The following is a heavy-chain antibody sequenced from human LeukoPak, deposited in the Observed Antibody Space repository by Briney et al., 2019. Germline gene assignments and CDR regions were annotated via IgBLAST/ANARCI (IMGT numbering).Heavy chain of an antibody. CDR2: ISGSGGST. V-gene: IGHV3-23*01. CDR1: GFTFSSYA. J-gene: IGHJ4*02. D-gene: IGHD1-26*01. CDR3: ATSGSQGLSGTDY. Sequence: PGGSLRLSCAASGFTFSSYAMSWVRQAPGKGLECVSGISGSGGSTYYADSVKGRFTISRDNSKNTPYLQMNSLRAEDTAVYYCATSGSQGLSGTDYWGQGTLVTVSS.